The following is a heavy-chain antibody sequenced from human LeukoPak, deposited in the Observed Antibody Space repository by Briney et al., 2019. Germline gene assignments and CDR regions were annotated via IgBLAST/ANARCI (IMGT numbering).Heavy chain of an antibody. CDR1: GGSMNSYY. J-gene: IGHJ4*02. D-gene: IGHD3-3*01. CDR2: IFHTGST. CDR3: ARQPYTFGAYYFDY. V-gene: IGHV4-59*08. Sequence: PSETLSLTCIVSGGSMNSYYWAWIRQPPGKGLEWIGYIFHTGSTNYNPSLKSRVTMSIDTSKNQLSLRLRSVTAADTAVYYCARQPYTFGAYYFDYWGPGTLVSVSS.